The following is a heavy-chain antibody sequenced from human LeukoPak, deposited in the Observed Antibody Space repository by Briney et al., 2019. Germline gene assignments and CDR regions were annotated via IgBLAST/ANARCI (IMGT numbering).Heavy chain of an antibody. CDR2: VNRDGSET. J-gene: IGHJ4*02. D-gene: IGHD1-26*01. CDR3: ASSGSYRFDY. Sequence: GGSLRLSCAASGFALSSHWMTWVRQVPGRGPEWVANVNRDGSETYYLDSVKGRFTISKDNAKNSLYLQMSSLRDEDTAVYYCASSGSYRFDYWGQGTLVTVSS. CDR1: GFALSSHW. V-gene: IGHV3-7*01.